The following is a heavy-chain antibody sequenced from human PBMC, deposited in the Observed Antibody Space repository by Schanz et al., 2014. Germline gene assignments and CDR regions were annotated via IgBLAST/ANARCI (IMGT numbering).Heavy chain of an antibody. CDR3: AKDPSHGDYDYYCDY. CDR2: ISGSGGST. Sequence: EGQLAESGGGLVQPGGSLRLSCAVSGFTVSSNHMSWVRQAPGKGLEWVSAISGSGGSTYYADSVKGRFTISRDNSKNTLYLQMNSLRAEDTAVYYCAKDPSHGDYDYYCDYWGQGTLVTVSS. CDR1: GFTVSSNH. J-gene: IGHJ4*02. D-gene: IGHD3-22*01. V-gene: IGHV3-23*04.